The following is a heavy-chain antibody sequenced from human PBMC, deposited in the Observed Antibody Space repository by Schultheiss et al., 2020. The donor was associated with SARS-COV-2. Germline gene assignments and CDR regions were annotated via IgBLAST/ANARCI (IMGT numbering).Heavy chain of an antibody. CDR1: GFTFSSYS. Sequence: GESLKISCAASGFTFSSYSMSWVRQAPGKGLEWVSSISSSSSYIYYADSVKGRFTISRDNAKNSLYLQMNSLRAEDTAVYYCARDLLPHIVVVTPGWFDPWGQGTLVTVSS. V-gene: IGHV3-21*01. CDR2: ISSSSSYI. D-gene: IGHD2-21*02. J-gene: IGHJ5*02. CDR3: ARDLLPHIVVVTPGWFDP.